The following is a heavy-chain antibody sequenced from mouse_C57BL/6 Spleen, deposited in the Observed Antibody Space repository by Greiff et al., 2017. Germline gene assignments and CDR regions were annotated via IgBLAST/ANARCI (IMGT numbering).Heavy chain of an antibody. CDR3: TDSSVYPAWFAY. D-gene: IGHD3-2*02. Sequence: VQLQQSGAELVRPGASVKLSCTASGFNIKDDYMHWVKQRPEQGLEWIGWIDPENGDTEYASKFQGKATITAATSSNTAYLQLSSLTSEDTAVYYCTDSSVYPAWFAYWGQGTLVTVSA. CDR1: GFNIKDDY. V-gene: IGHV14-4*01. J-gene: IGHJ3*01. CDR2: IDPENGDT.